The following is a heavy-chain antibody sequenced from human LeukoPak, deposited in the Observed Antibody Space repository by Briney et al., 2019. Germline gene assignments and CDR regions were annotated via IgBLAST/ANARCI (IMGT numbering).Heavy chain of an antibody. CDR2: ISDSGGST. D-gene: IGHD3-10*01. V-gene: IGHV3-23*01. Sequence: GGSLRLSCAASGFTFSSYGMTWVRQAPGKGLEWVSSISDSGGSTYYADSEKGRLTISRGNSKNTLFLQMNSLRAEDTATYYCARAGAISWGQGTLVTVSS. CDR3: ARAGAIS. J-gene: IGHJ4*02. CDR1: GFTFSSYG.